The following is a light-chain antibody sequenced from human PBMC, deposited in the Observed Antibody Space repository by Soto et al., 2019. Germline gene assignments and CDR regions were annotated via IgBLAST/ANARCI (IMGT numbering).Light chain of an antibody. V-gene: IGKV3-11*01. CDR1: QSVSSY. Sequence: EIVLTQSPATLSLSPGERATLSCRASQSVSSYLAWYQQKPGQAPRLLIYDASNRATGIPARFSGSGSGTDFTLTISSLGHEDFAVCYCQQRSIWTPVTCCGGTKVEIK. J-gene: IGKJ4*01. CDR3: QQRSIWTPVT. CDR2: DAS.